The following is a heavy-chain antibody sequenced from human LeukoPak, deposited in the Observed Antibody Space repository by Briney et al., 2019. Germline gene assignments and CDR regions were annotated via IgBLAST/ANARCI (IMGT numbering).Heavy chain of an antibody. CDR3: ARVVPVPAEYFRH. CDR1: GASITSTSYY. J-gene: IGHJ1*01. CDR2: IYYSGRT. V-gene: IGHV4-31*03. Sequence: SQTLSLTCSVSGASITSTSYYWSWVRQVPGKGLERIGYIYYSGRTYFNPSLRSRVSMSVDTSKSQFFLNLTSVTAADTAVYYGARVVPVPAEYFRHWGQGTLVTVSS.